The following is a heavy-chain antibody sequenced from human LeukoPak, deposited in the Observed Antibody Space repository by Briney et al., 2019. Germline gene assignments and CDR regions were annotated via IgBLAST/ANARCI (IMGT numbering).Heavy chain of an antibody. CDR2: IYTSGST. CDR1: GGSISSYY. CDR3: AREWPEWLVQYYYYYYYMDV. D-gene: IGHD6-19*01. V-gene: IGHV4-4*07. Sequence: SETLSLTCTGSGGSISSYYWSWIRQPAGKGLEWIGRIYTSGSTNYNPSLKSRVTMSVDTSKNQFSLKLSSVTAADTAVYYCAREWPEWLVQYYYYYYYMDVWGKGTTVTVSS. J-gene: IGHJ6*03.